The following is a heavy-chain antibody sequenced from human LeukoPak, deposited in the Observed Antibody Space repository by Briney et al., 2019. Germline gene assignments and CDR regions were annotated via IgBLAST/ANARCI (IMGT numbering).Heavy chain of an antibody. Sequence: QAGGSLTLSCTASGFSFRSYAMHWVRQPPGKGVEYVSAISRSGNTSYYATSVKDRFTVSRDNAKKTLLLQMSNLRRDDTAVYFCATPGSTWGQGALVIVSS. J-gene: IGHJ5*02. CDR1: GFSFRSYA. CDR3: ATPGST. CDR2: ISRSGNTS. D-gene: IGHD4-4*01. V-gene: IGHV3-64*01.